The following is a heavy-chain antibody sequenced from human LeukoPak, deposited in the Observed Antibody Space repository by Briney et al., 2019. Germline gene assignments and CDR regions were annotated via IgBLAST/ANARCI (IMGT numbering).Heavy chain of an antibody. D-gene: IGHD2-2*01. J-gene: IGHJ4*02. CDR2: ISSSSSYT. CDR1: GFTFSDYY. CDR3: ANLEVPAAPFDY. V-gene: IGHV3-11*03. Sequence: GGSLRLSCAASGFTFSDYYMSWIRQAPGKGLEWVSYISSSSSYTNYADSVKGRFTISRDNAKNSLYLQMNNLRAEDTAVYYCANLEVPAAPFDYWGQGTLVTVSS.